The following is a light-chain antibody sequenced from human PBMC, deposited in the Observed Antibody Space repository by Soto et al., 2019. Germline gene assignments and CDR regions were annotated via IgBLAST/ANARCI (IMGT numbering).Light chain of an antibody. J-gene: IGKJ4*01. V-gene: IGKV3-15*01. CDR2: SAS. Sequence: EIVMTQSPATLSVSPGERVTLSCRASRSVSSNLAWYQQKPGQAPRLLIFSASTRATGIPARFSGSGSGTEFTLTISSLQSEDFTFYYCQQYNNWPLTFGGGTKVEIK. CDR1: RSVSSN. CDR3: QQYNNWPLT.